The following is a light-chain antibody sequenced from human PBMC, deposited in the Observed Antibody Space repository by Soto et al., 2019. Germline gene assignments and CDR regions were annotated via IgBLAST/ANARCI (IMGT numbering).Light chain of an antibody. CDR1: QSVSSY. Sequence: EIVLTQSPATLSLSPGERATLSCRASQSVSSYLAWYQQKPGQAPRLLIYDASNRATGIPARFTGSGSGTDFTLTISSLEPEDFAVYYCQHRCNWLIYTFGQGTKLEIK. CDR3: QHRCNWLIYT. V-gene: IGKV3-11*01. CDR2: DAS. J-gene: IGKJ2*01.